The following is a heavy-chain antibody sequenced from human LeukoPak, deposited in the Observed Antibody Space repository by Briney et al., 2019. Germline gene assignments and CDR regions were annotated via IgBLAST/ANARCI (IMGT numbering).Heavy chain of an antibody. CDR1: GFTFSSCG. CDR2: IWYGGSST. D-gene: IGHD1-26*01. J-gene: IGHJ6*02. CDR3: AKGGSYPQGYYYGMDV. V-gene: IGHV3-33*08. Sequence: GGSLRLSCAASGFTFSSCGMHWVRQAPGKGLEWVAVIWYGGSSTHYADSVKGRFTISRDNSKNTLYLQMNSLRAEDTAVYYCAKGGSYPQGYYYGMDVWGQGTLVTVSS.